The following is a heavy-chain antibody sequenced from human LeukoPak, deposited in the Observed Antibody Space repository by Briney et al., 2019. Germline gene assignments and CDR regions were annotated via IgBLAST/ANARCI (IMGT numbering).Heavy chain of an antibody. CDR3: VRELPPVVKYYFDF. CDR2: IWYDGSNR. Sequence: GGPLRLSCAASGFTFSSYGMHWVRQAPGKALEWVADIWYDGSNRFYADSVKCRFTISRDTSKNTLFLQMNSLRAEDTAVYYCVRELPPVVKYYFDFWGQGTLVTVSS. V-gene: IGHV3-33*01. J-gene: IGHJ4*02. CDR1: GFTFSSYG. D-gene: IGHD3-22*01.